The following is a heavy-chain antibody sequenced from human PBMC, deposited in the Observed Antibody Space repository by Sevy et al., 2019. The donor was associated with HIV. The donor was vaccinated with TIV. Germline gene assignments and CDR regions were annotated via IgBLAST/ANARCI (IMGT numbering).Heavy chain of an antibody. D-gene: IGHD3-22*01. CDR1: GFIFSSHW. J-gene: IGHJ4*02. CDR3: ARGDYYDSGPLIDYRPLDH. Sequence: GGSLRLSCEASGFIFSSHWMNWVRRAPGKGLEWVANINQHGSDKNYVASVEGRFSISRDNAKNSLYLQMNSLRVGDPAVYYCARGDYYDSGPLIDYRPLDHWGRGTLVTVSS. V-gene: IGHV3-7*01. CDR2: INQHGSDK.